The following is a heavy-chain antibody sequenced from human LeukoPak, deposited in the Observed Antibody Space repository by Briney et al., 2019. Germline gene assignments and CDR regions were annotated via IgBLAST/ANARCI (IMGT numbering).Heavy chain of an antibody. Sequence: SETLSLTCTVSGDSISSSNSYWGWIRQPPGKGLEWIGSIYYSGNTYYNASLKSRVTISVDTSKNQFSLKLRSVTAADTAVYYCARTTEGYCRGRSCYSYYYYMDVWGKGTTVTVSS. V-gene: IGHV4-39*07. CDR2: IYYSGNT. CDR3: ARTTEGYCRGRSCYSYYYYMDV. J-gene: IGHJ6*03. D-gene: IGHD2-15*01. CDR1: GDSISSSNSY.